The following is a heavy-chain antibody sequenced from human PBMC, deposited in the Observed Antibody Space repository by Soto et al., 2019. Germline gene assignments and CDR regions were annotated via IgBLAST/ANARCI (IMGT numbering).Heavy chain of an antibody. D-gene: IGHD2-15*01. V-gene: IGHV3-30*03. CDR2: ISYDGSNK. Sequence: QVQLVESGGGVVQPGRSLRLSCAASGFTFSSYGMHWVRQAPGKGLEWVAVISYDGSNKYYADSVKGRFTISRDNSKNTLYLQMNSLRAEDTAGYYCARDRGYCSGGSCYQYFQHWGQGTLVTVSS. CDR1: GFTFSSYG. J-gene: IGHJ1*01. CDR3: ARDRGYCSGGSCYQYFQH.